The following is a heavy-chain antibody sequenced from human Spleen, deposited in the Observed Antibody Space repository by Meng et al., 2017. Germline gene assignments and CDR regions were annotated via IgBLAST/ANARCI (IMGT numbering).Heavy chain of an antibody. J-gene: IGHJ6*02. CDR1: GFTFDDYD. Sequence: GESLKISCEAPGFTFDDYDMSWVRQAPGKGLQWVFGINWNGGGTGYADSVKGRFTIFRDNAKNSLYLQMSSQRGEDTGLYYCARVGVSRDYRGYNMDVWGQGTTVTVSS. CDR3: ARVGVSRDYRGYNMDV. D-gene: IGHD4-17*01. CDR2: INWNGGGT. V-gene: IGHV3-20*04.